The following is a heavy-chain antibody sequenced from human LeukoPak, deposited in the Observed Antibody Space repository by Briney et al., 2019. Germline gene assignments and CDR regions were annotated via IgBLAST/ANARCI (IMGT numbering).Heavy chain of an antibody. V-gene: IGHV3-30*18. CDR2: ISKDGSNK. CDR1: GFTFSTYA. D-gene: IGHD3-22*01. CDR3: AKNDYFGSSGYYTY. Sequence: GGSLRLSCAASGFTFSTYAMHWVRQAPGKGLEWVAVISKDGSNKYYADSVKGRFTIPRDNSKNTLYLQMNSLRAEDTAVYYCAKNDYFGSSGYYTYWGQGTLVTVSS. J-gene: IGHJ4*02.